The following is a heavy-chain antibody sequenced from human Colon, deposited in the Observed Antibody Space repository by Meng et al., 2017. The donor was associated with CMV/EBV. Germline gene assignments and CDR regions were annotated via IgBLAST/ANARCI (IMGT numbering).Heavy chain of an antibody. CDR2: VIPVLAIP. J-gene: IGHJ4*02. D-gene: IGHD3-22*01. V-gene: IGHV1-69*02. CDR3: ARGRGYYDSSGPLYFDQ. CDR1: GTFTTYT. Sequence: GTFTTYTVNGVRQAPGQGLEWVGRVIPVLAIPTYAQKFQGRVAFSLDESTATAYMEISSLTSDDTAFYYCARGRGYYDSSGPLYFDQWGQGTLVTVSS.